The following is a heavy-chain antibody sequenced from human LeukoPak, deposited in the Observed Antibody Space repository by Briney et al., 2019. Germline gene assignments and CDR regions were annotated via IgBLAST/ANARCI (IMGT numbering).Heavy chain of an antibody. Sequence: GGSLRLSCAASGFTFSSYWMSWVRQAPGKGLGWVANIKQDGSEKYYVDSVKGRFTISRDNSKNTLYLQMNSLRAEDTAVYYCAKAQSQWELLGDFDYWGQGTLVTVSS. D-gene: IGHD1-26*01. CDR1: GFTFSSYW. J-gene: IGHJ4*02. V-gene: IGHV3-7*01. CDR2: IKQDGSEK. CDR3: AKAQSQWELLGDFDY.